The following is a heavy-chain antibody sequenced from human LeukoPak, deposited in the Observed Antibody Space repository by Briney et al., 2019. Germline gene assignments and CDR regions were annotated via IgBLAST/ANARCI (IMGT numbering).Heavy chain of an antibody. CDR1: GFTFSSYW. CDR2: INSDGSST. V-gene: IGHV3-74*01. CDR3: AREGYSSSWYLY. Sequence: GSLRLSCAASGFTFSSYWMHWVRQAPGKGLVWVSRINSDGSSTSYADSVKGRFTISRDNAKNTLYLQMNSLRAEDTAVYYCAREGYSSSWYLYWGQGTLVTVSS. D-gene: IGHD6-13*01. J-gene: IGHJ4*02.